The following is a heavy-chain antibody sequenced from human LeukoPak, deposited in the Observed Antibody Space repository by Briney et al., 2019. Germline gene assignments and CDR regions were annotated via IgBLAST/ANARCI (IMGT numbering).Heavy chain of an antibody. CDR1: GFTFNNYA. CDR3: ARDFYPDYYMDV. D-gene: IGHD3-3*01. Sequence: GGSLGLSCSASGFTFNNYALTWVRQTPGKGLECVSAISGDGVSPYYADSVKGRFTISRDNSKNTLYLQMNSLRAEDTAVYYCARDFYPDYYMDVWGKGTTVTVSS. CDR2: ISGDGVSP. V-gene: IGHV3-23*01. J-gene: IGHJ6*03.